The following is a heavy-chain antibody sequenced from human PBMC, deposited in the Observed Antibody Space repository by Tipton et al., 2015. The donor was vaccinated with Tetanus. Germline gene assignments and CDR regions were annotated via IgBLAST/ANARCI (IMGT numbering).Heavy chain of an antibody. J-gene: IGHJ6*02. CDR1: GGSISSSNW. CDR2: IYHSGST. V-gene: IGHV4-4*02. Sequence: SLRLSCAVSGGSISSSNWWSWVRQPPGKGLEWIGEIYHSGSTTYNPSLKSRVTISVDKSKNQFSLKLSSVTAADTAVYYCARPINYYYGMDVWGQGTMVTVSS. CDR3: ARPINYYYGMDV.